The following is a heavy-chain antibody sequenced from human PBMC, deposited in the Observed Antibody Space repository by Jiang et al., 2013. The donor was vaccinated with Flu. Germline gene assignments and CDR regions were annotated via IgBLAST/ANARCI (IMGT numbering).Heavy chain of an antibody. J-gene: IGHJ6*03. V-gene: IGHV1-18*01. Sequence: GLEWMGWISAYNGNTNYAQKLQGRVTMTTDTSTSTAYMELRSLRSDDTAVYYCARYGIAAAGPRDYYYYYYMDVWGKGTTVTVSS. CDR2: ISAYNGNT. D-gene: IGHD6-13*01. CDR3: ARYGIAAAGPRDYYYYYYMDV.